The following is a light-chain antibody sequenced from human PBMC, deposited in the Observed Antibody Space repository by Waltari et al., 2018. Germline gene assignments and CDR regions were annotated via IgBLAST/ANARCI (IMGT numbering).Light chain of an antibody. V-gene: IGLV4-69*01. CDR2: VNSDGSH. CDR3: QTGGHGTWV. J-gene: IGLJ3*02. CDR1: SGHSTNI. Sequence: QLVLTQSPSASASLGASVKLTCTLSSGHSTNIIAWLQQQPEKGPRYLMNVNSDGSHNKGVGVPDRFSGASSVAARYLTISSLQSEDEADYYCQTGGHGTWVFGGGTRLTVL.